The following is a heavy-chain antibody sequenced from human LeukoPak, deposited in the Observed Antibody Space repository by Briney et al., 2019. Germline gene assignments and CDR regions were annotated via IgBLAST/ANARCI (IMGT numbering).Heavy chain of an antibody. D-gene: IGHD1-26*01. CDR3: ARDHGFSGGSYFDTFDI. CDR2: ISGYNDDT. CDR1: GYTFTTYG. Sequence: GASVKVSCKASGYTFTTYGISWVRQAPGQGLEWMGWISGYNDDTNYAQKLQGRVTMTTDTSTSTAYMELRSLTSDDTAVYYCARDHGFSGGSYFDTFDIWGRGTMVTVSS. J-gene: IGHJ3*02. V-gene: IGHV1-18*01.